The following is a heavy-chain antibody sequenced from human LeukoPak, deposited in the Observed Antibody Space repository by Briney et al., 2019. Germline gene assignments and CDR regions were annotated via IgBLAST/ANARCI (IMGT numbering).Heavy chain of an antibody. CDR1: GGSFSGYY. J-gene: IGHJ4*02. V-gene: IGHV4-34*01. Sequence: SETPSLTCAVYGGSFSGYYWSWIRQPPGKGLEWIGEINHSGSANYNPSLKSRVTISVDTSKNQFSLKLSSVTAADTAVYYCARMTYYDFWSGYYTPFSFDYWGQGTLVTVSS. CDR3: ARMTYYDFWSGYYTPFSFDY. D-gene: IGHD3-3*01. CDR2: INHSGSA.